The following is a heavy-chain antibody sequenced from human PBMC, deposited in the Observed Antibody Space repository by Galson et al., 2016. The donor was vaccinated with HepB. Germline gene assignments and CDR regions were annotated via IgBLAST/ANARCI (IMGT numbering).Heavy chain of an antibody. CDR1: GPGFKAYG. CDR2: IDGEGQTT. Sequence: SLRLSCAVSGPGFKAYGMSWVRQAPGKGLHWVSDIDGEGQTTHHADSVKGRFTMSRDNSKGTVYLEMIDLRVEDTAIYYCAIGATGATWRNWGQGTLVTVSS. CDR3: AIGATGATWRN. V-gene: IGHV3-23*01. D-gene: IGHD1-1*01. J-gene: IGHJ4*02.